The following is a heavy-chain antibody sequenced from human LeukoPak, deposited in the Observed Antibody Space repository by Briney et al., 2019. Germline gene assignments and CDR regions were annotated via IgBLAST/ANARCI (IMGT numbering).Heavy chain of an antibody. CDR1: GFTFSSYA. J-gene: IGHJ4*02. CDR3: ARGDEYSGYDSTSVY. D-gene: IGHD5-12*01. Sequence: GRSLRLSCAASGFTFSSYAMHWVRQAPGKGLEWVAGISYDGSNKYYADSVKGRFTISRDNSKNTLYLQMNSLRAEDTAVYYCARGDEYSGYDSTSVYWGQGTLVTVSS. CDR2: ISYDGSNK. V-gene: IGHV3-30*07.